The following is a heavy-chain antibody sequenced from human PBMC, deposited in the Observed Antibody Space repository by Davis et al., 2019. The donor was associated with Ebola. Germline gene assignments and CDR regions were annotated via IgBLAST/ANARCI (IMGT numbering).Heavy chain of an antibody. Sequence: SETLSLTCAVYGGSFSGYYWSWIRQPPGKGLEWIGEINHSGSTNYNPSLKSRVTISVDTSKNQFSLKLSSVTAADTATYYCARYVVGKVAGGSIDPWGHGILVTVSS. D-gene: IGHD5-12*01. CDR1: GGSFSGYY. CDR2: INHSGST. V-gene: IGHV4-34*01. CDR3: ARYVVGKVAGGSIDP. J-gene: IGHJ5*02.